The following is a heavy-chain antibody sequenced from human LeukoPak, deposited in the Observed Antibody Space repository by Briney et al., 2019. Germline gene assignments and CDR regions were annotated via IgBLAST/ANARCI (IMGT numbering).Heavy chain of an antibody. CDR1: GGSFSGYY. V-gene: IGHV4-34*01. CDR2: INHSGST. Sequence: SETLSLTCAAYGGSFSGYYWSWIRQPPGKGLEWIGEINHSGSTNYNPSLKSRVTISVDTSKNQFSLKLSSVTAADTAVYYCARGPPYYYGSGSYYNVWGQGTLVTVSS. CDR3: ARGPPYYYGSGSYYNV. J-gene: IGHJ4*02. D-gene: IGHD3-10*01.